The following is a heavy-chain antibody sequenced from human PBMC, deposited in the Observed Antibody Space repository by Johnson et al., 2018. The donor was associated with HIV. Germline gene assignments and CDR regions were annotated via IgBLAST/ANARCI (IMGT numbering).Heavy chain of an antibody. CDR3: ALGGSWYAFDI. V-gene: IGHV3-30*14. D-gene: IGHD2-15*01. J-gene: IGHJ3*02. Sequence: QVQLVESGGGLVQPGGSLRLSCAASGFTFSSYAMHWVRQAPGKGLEWVAVIAYDGSEKYYADSVKGRFTISRDNSKNTLYLQMNSLRAEDTAVYYCALGGSWYAFDIWGQGTMVTVSS. CDR1: GFTFSSYA. CDR2: IAYDGSEK.